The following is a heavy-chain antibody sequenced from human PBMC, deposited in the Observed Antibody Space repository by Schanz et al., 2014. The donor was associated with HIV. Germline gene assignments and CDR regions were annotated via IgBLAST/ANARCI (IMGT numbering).Heavy chain of an antibody. CDR3: AKSRFQLHWFDS. CDR2: INPNEGDT. Sequence: QVQLMQSGAELKKPGASVRVSCKASGYTFIAYYIHWLRQTPEQGLEWMGWINPNEGDTKFAQKFRGRVTMTRDTSISTAYMELTRLRYDDTAVYYCAKSRFQLHWFDSWGQGTLVTVSS. J-gene: IGHJ5*01. D-gene: IGHD2-2*01. V-gene: IGHV1-2*02. CDR1: GYTFIAYY.